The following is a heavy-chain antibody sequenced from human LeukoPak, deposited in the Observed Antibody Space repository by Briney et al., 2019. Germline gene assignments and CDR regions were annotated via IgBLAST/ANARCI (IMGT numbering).Heavy chain of an antibody. D-gene: IGHD3-3*01. J-gene: IGHJ6*03. V-gene: IGHV3-30*02. CDR3: AKDSSYDFWSGYLTGYMDV. CDR2: KRYDGSNK. Sequence: GGSLRLFRAASGFTFSSYCMHCVPQAPGKGLVWVAFKRYDGSNKYYADFVKGRFTIPGDNYKNRLHQDMNSRRGEDTAVYLWAKDSSYDFWSGYLTGYMDVWGNGTTVTVSS. CDR1: GFTFSSYC.